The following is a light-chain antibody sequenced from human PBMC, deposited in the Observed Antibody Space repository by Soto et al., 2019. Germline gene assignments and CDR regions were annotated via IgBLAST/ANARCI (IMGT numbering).Light chain of an antibody. CDR2: AAS. Sequence: AIQMTQSPSSLSASIGDRVTITCRASQGVRNDLAWYQQKPGKAPTVLSYAASTLQSGVPSRFSGSGSGTDVTLTINGLQPEDFATYYCLQDYNYPRTFGQGTKVEI. CDR3: LQDYNYPRT. J-gene: IGKJ1*01. CDR1: QGVRND. V-gene: IGKV1-6*01.